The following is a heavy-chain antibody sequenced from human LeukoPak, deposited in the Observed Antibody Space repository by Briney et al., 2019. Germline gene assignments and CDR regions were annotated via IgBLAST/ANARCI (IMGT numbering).Heavy chain of an antibody. D-gene: IGHD2-15*01. CDR2: IGPSGGTT. V-gene: IGHV3-23*01. CDR3: ARESGGGTRLIDY. J-gene: IGHJ4*02. Sequence: GGSLRLSCAASGFTFSSYAVNWVRQAPGKGLEGVSVIGPSGGTTYYADSVKGRVTISRDNSKDTLYLQMDSLRVEDTAVYYCARESGGGTRLIDYWGQGTPVTVSS. CDR1: GFTFSSYA.